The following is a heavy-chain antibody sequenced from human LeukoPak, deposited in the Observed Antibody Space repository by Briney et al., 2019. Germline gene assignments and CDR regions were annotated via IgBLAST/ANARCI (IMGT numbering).Heavy chain of an antibody. Sequence: GGSLRLSCAVSGFSVSGYWMTWVRQAPGKGLEGGANIKQDGSEKNYVDSVKGRFTISRDNAENSLFLQMNSLRVEDTAVYYCAREWQGGIAAAGTRIEGDYWGQGTLVAVSS. D-gene: IGHD6-13*01. CDR1: GFSVSGYW. CDR2: IKQDGSEK. CDR3: AREWQGGIAAAGTRIEGDY. V-gene: IGHV3-7*01. J-gene: IGHJ4*02.